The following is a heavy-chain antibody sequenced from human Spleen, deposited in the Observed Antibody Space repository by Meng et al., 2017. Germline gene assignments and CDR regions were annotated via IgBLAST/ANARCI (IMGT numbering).Heavy chain of an antibody. J-gene: IGHJ4*02. CDR2: ISWNSNTI. CDR3: ARGRVATLRPTYGGSWLPFEY. Sequence: SLKISCVASGFTFDDYAMHWVRQVPGKGLEWVSGISWNSNTIGYADSVKGRFTISRDNAKKSLYLQMNSLRVEDTAVYYCARGRVATLRPTYGGSWLPFEYWGQGTLVTVSS. V-gene: IGHV3-9*01. CDR1: GFTFDDYA. D-gene: IGHD6-13*01.